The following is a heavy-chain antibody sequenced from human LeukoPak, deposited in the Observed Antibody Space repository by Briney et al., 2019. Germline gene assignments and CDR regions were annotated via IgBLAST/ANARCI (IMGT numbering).Heavy chain of an antibody. CDR1: GFTFSSYS. J-gene: IGHJ3*02. CDR3: VSNTTGTTFYAFDI. V-gene: IGHV3-21*01. CDR2: ISSSSTYI. D-gene: IGHD1-1*01. Sequence: GGSLRLSCAASGFTFSSYSMNWVRQAPGKGLEWVSSISSSSTYIYYADSVKGRFTISRDNARNSLYLQMNSLRAEDTAVYYCVSNTTGTTFYAFDIWGQGTMVTVSS.